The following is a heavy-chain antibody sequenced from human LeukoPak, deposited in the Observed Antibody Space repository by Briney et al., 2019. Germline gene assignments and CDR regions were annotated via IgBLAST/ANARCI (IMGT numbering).Heavy chain of an antibody. Sequence: GGSLRLSCAASGFTFSSYAMHWVRQAPGKGLEWVAVISYDGSNKYYADSVKGRFTISRDNSKNTLYLQMNSLRAEDTAVYYCARSLGQQLVTGYFQHWGQGTLVTVSS. CDR3: ARSLGQQLVTGYFQH. D-gene: IGHD6-13*01. CDR2: ISYDGSNK. V-gene: IGHV3-30*04. J-gene: IGHJ1*01. CDR1: GFTFSSYA.